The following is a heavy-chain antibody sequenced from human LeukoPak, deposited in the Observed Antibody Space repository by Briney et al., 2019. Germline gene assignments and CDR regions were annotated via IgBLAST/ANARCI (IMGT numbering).Heavy chain of an antibody. V-gene: IGHV1-69*13. D-gene: IGHD2-15*01. CDR2: IIPLFGTS. CDR3: ARSDLVVDSQSYFDH. Sequence: SVKVSCKASGGTFSSYGISWLRQAPGQGLEWMGGIIPLFGTSNYAQKFQGRVSITVDESTSTAYMDMRRLRADDTAVYYCARSDLVVDSQSYFDHWGQGTLVTVSS. J-gene: IGHJ4*02. CDR1: GGTFSSYG.